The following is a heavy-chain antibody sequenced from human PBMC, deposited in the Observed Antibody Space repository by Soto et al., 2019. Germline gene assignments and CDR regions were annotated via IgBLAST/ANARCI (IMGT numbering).Heavy chain of an antibody. Sequence: ASVKVSCKSSGYTFTDYDITWVRQAPGQGLEWMGWSDTYNENANYAQKFRGRVTMATDTSTSTAYMELRSLRSDDTAIYYCARLMIHYYGDYVNWFDPWGQRTLVTVSS. CDR1: GYTFTDYD. J-gene: IGHJ5*02. D-gene: IGHD4-17*01. CDR2: SDTYNENA. V-gene: IGHV1-18*04. CDR3: ARLMIHYYGDYVNWFDP.